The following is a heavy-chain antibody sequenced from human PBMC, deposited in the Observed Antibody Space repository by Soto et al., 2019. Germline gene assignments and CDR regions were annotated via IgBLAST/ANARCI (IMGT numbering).Heavy chain of an antibody. Sequence: GGSLRLSCAASGFTFSNYAMSWVRQAPGKGLEWVSAIGGSGDWTYYADSVKGRFTISRDNSKNTLSLQMISLRAEDTAVYYCAKGSASGVPYYFDYWGQGTLVTVSS. CDR3: AKGSASGVPYYFDY. CDR1: GFTFSNYA. D-gene: IGHD6-13*01. J-gene: IGHJ4*02. V-gene: IGHV3-23*01. CDR2: IGGSGDWT.